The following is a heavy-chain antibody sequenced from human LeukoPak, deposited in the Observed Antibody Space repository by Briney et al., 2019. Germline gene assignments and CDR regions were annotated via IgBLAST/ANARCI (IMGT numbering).Heavy chain of an antibody. CDR3: ARPDPGQAWFDH. V-gene: IGHV3-21*01. Sequence: GGSLRLSCAASGFTFSSYSMNWVRQAPGKGLEWVSSISSNCSYIYYADSVKGRFTISRDNPKNSLYLQMSSRGGEDTAVYYCARPDPGQAWFDHWGQGTLVTVSS. J-gene: IGHJ5*02. CDR1: GFTFSSYS. CDR2: ISSNCSYI.